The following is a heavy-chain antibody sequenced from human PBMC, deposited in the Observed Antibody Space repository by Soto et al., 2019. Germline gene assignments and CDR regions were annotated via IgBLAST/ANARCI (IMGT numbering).Heavy chain of an antibody. CDR3: ASGFMTTVTSAYYGMDV. J-gene: IGHJ6*02. CDR1: GGTFSSYT. CDR2: IIPILGIA. V-gene: IGHV1-69*02. Sequence: QVQLVQSGAEVKKPGSSVKVSRKASGGTFSSYTISWVRQAPGQGLEWMGRIIPILGIANYAQKFQGRVTITADKSTSTAYMELSSLRSEDTAVYYCASGFMTTVTSAYYGMDVWGQGTTVTVSS. D-gene: IGHD4-17*01.